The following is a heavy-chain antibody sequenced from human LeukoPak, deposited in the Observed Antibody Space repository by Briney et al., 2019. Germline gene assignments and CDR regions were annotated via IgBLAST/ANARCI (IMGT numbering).Heavy chain of an antibody. CDR3: AREGYASGWNGY. CDR2: IYHRGTT. Sequence: SETLSLTCAVSGGSITNYYWSWIRQPPGKGLEWIGYIYHRGTTNYNPSLKGRVTISVDMSKNQFSLKLRSVTAADTAVYYCAREGYASGWNGYWGRGILVTVSA. V-gene: IGHV4-59*01. CDR1: GGSITNYY. D-gene: IGHD6-25*01. J-gene: IGHJ4*02.